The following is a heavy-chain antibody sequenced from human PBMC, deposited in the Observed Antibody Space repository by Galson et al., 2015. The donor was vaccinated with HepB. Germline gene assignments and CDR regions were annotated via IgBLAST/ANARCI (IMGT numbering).Heavy chain of an antibody. CDR2: IWYDGSNQ. CDR3: ARGHCVNNLCYTGTFYYYFGMDV. Sequence: SLRLSCAASGFTFSKYGMHWVRQAPGKGLEWVAVIWYDGSNQYYADSVKGRFTISRDNSKNTLYLQMSSLRAEDTAVYYCARGHCVNNLCYTGTFYYYFGMDVWGQGTTVTVSS. CDR1: GFTFSKYG. D-gene: IGHD2-8*01. V-gene: IGHV3-33*01. J-gene: IGHJ6*02.